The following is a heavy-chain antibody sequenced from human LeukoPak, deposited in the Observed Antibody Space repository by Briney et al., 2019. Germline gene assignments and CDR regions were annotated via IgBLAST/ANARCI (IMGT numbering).Heavy chain of an antibody. D-gene: IGHD5-24*01. V-gene: IGHV3-23*01. CDR3: AKGPSTISPLED. J-gene: IGHJ4*02. CDR1: GFXFSSYA. Sequence: GRSLRLSCAASGFXFSSYAMSWVRQAPGKGLEWVSAIGTSGGGTYYADSVNGRFTISRDNSKNSLYLQMNSLRAEDTAVYYCAKGPSTISPLEDWGQGALVTVSS. CDR2: IGTSGGGT.